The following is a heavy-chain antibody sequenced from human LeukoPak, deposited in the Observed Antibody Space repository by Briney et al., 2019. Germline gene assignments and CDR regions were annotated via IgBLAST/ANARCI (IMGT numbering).Heavy chain of an antibody. CDR2: IRQDENEK. CDR1: GFTFSSYW. V-gene: IGHV3-7*01. J-gene: IGHJ4*02. Sequence: PGGSLRLSCAASGFTFSSYWMSWVRQAPGKGLEWVANIRQDENEKCYVDSVKGRFTISRDNAKNSLYLQMNSLRAEDTAVYYCAREWDYDSSGYYPFFWGQGTLVTVSS. CDR3: AREWDYDSSGYYPFF. D-gene: IGHD3-22*01.